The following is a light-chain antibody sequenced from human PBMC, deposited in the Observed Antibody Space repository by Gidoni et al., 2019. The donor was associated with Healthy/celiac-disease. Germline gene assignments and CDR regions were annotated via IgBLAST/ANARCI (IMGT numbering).Light chain of an antibody. J-gene: IGKJ1*01. CDR1: QSVSSY. Sequence: DIVLTQSPATLSLSPGERATLSCRASQSVSSYLAWYQQKPGQAPRLLIYDASNRATGIPARFSGSGSGTDFTLTISSLEPEDFEVYYCQQRSNWPPRWTFGQGTKVEIK. CDR2: DAS. CDR3: QQRSNWPPRWT. V-gene: IGKV3-11*01.